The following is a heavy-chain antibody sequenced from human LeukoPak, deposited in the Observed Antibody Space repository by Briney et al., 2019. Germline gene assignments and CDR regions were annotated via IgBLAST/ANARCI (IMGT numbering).Heavy chain of an antibody. D-gene: IGHD3-22*01. CDR1: GFTFSSYA. V-gene: IGHV4-59*01. CDR3: ARVTGYMIEDYFDY. J-gene: IGHJ4*02. Sequence: PGGSLRLSCAASGFTFSSYAMSWVRQPPGKGLEWIGYIYYSGSTNYNPSLKSRVTISVDTSKNQFSLKLRSVTAADTAVYYCARVTGYMIEDYFDYWGQGTLVTVSS. CDR2: IYYSGST.